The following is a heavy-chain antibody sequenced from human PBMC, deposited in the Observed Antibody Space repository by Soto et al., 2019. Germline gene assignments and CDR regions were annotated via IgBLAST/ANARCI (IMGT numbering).Heavy chain of an antibody. V-gene: IGHV1-69*13. CDR2: IIPIFGTA. J-gene: IGHJ4*02. D-gene: IGHD6-19*01. CDR1: GGTFSRYA. Sequence: SVKVSCKASGGTFSRYAINWVRQAPGQGPEWMGGIIPIFGTANYAQKFQGRVTISADESTSTAYMELSSLRSEDTAVYYCARGGDSSGWYYYFDYWGQGTLVTVSS. CDR3: ARGGDSSGWYYYFDY.